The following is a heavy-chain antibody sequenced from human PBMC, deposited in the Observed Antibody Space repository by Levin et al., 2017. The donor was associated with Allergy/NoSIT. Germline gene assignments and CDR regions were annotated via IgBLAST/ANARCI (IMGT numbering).Heavy chain of an antibody. J-gene: IGHJ5*02. CDR1: GFTFSDYY. D-gene: IGHD3-3*01. CDR2: ISSSGSTI. V-gene: IGHV3-11*01. Sequence: GGSLRLSCAASGFTFSDYYMSWIRQAPGKGLEWCSYISSSGSTIYYADSVKGRFTISRDNAKNSLYLQMNSLRAEDTAVYYCARDGTIFGVVPTLNWFDPWGQGTLVTVSS. CDR3: ARDGTIFGVVPTLNWFDP.